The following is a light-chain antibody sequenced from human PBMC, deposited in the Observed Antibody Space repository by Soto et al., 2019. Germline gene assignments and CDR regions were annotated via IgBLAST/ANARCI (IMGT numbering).Light chain of an antibody. J-gene: IGLJ3*02. CDR2: DNN. Sequence: QSVLTQPPSVSAAPGQKVTISCSGSSSNIGNNYVSWYQQLPGTAPKLLIYDNNKRPSGIPDRFSGSKSGTSATLGITGLQTGDEADYYCGTWYSSLSAGKVFGGGTQLTVL. V-gene: IGLV1-51*01. CDR3: GTWYSSLSAGKV. CDR1: SSNIGNNY.